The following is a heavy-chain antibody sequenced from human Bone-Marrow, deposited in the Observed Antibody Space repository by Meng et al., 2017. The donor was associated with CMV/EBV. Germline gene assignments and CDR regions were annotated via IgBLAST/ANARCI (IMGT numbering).Heavy chain of an antibody. CDR2: MNSGGSA. CDR3: ARDPATGPRGDHFDY. D-gene: IGHD3-16*01. J-gene: IGHJ4*02. Sequence: GSLRLSCNVSGGSISSYYWSWIRQPPGKGLEWIGFMNSGGSANYNASLRSRVTISVDMSRNQFSLRLSSVTAADTAVYYCARDPATGPRGDHFDYWGQGSRVTVSS. CDR1: GGSISSYY. V-gene: IGHV4-59*01.